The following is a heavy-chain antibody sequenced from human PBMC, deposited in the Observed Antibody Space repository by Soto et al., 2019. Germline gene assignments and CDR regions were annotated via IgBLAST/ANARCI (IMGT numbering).Heavy chain of an antibody. J-gene: IGHJ6*03. CDR2: IWYDGNNK. CDR3: ARGEGAYYYYMGV. Sequence: GGSLRLSCAASGFTFSSYGMHWVRQAPGKGLEWVAVIWYDGNNKYYTDSVKGRFTISRDNSKNTLYLQMNSLRAEDTAVYYCARGEGAYYYYMGVWGKGTTVTVSS. V-gene: IGHV3-33*01. CDR1: GFTFSSYG.